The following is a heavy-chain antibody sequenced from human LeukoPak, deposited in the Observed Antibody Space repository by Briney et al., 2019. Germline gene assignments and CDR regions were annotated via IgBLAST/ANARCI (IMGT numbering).Heavy chain of an antibody. CDR2: INHGGST. J-gene: IGHJ5*02. V-gene: IGHV4-34*01. D-gene: IGHD3-22*01. CDR3: ARLGDYYDSSGYPYNWFDP. Sequence: GSLRLSCAASGFSFSDAWMSWVRQPPGKGLEWIGEINHGGSTNYNPSLKSRVTISVDTSKNQFSLKLSSVTAADTAVYYCARLGDYYDSSGYPYNWFDPWGQGTLVTVSS. CDR1: GFSFSDAW.